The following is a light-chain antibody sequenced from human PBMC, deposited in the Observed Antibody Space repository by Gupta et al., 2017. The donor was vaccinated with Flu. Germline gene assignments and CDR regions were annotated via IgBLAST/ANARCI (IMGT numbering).Light chain of an antibody. V-gene: IGKV3-20*01. CDR2: GAS. Sequence: ENVLTQSPGTLSLSPGDRATLSCRASQNVNNNYLAWYQQKLGQPPRLLIYGASSRATGIPDRFSGSGSGTDFTLTTSRLEPEDFGVYYCQQFGSSPYTFGQGTKLEIK. CDR3: QQFGSSPYT. CDR1: QNVNNNY. J-gene: IGKJ2*01.